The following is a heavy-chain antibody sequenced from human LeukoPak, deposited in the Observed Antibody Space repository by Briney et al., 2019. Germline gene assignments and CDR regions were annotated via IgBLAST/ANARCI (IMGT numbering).Heavy chain of an antibody. V-gene: IGHV3-30-3*01. J-gene: IGHJ4*02. CDR1: GFTFGSYA. D-gene: IGHD6-13*01. CDR2: ISYDGSNK. CDR3: ARDLSSSWYASLDY. Sequence: GGSLRLSCAASGFTFGSYAMHWVRQAPGKGLEWVAVISYDGSNKYYADSVKGRFTISRDNSKNTLYLQMNSLRAEDTAVYYCARDLSSSWYASLDYWGQGTLVTVSS.